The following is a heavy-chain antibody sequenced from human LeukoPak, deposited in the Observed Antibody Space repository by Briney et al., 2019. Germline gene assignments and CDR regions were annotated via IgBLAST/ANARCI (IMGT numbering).Heavy chain of an antibody. D-gene: IGHD3-16*02. J-gene: IGHJ4*02. Sequence: GASVKVSCKTSRYTFTDYYLHGVRQAPGQGREWVGWINPDSGGTNDAQMFQGGVTMTRDTSINTAYMELNNLRSDDTAFYYCARGIGPRSAFDYWGQGTLVTVSS. CDR1: RYTFTDYY. V-gene: IGHV1-2*02. CDR2: INPDSGGT. CDR3: ARGIGPRSAFDY.